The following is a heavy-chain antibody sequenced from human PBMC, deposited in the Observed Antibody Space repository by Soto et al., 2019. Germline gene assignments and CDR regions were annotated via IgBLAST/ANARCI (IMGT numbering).Heavy chain of an antibody. J-gene: IGHJ4*02. CDR3: TSDIVVGALLSDY. D-gene: IGHD2-21*01. CDR1: GFTFSNAW. CDR2: IKNKTDGGTT. V-gene: IGHV3-15*01. Sequence: EVQLVESGGGLVKPGGSLRLSCAASGFTFSNAWMSWVRQAPGKGLEWVGRIKNKTDGGTTDYAAPVKGRFTISRDDSKNTLYLQMNSLKTEDTAVYYCTSDIVVGALLSDYWGQGTLVTVSS.